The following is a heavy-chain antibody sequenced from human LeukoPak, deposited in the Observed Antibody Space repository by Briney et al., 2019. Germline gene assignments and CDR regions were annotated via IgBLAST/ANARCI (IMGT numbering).Heavy chain of an antibody. D-gene: IGHD6-19*01. CDR2: ISSSGSTI. CDR1: GFTFSSLW. Sequence: GGSLRLSCAASGFTFSSLWMGWLRQAPGKGLEWVSYISSSGSTIYYADSVKGRFSISRDNAKNSLHLQMNSLRAEDTAVYYCARGTVAGKAPYWGQGTLVTVSS. CDR3: ARGTVAGKAPY. V-gene: IGHV3-48*01. J-gene: IGHJ4*02.